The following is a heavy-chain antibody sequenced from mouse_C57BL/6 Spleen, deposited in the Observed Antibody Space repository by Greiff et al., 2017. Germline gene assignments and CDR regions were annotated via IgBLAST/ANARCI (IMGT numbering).Heavy chain of an antibody. D-gene: IGHD1-1*01. Sequence: QVQLQQSGAELVMPGASVKLSCKASGYTFTSYWMHWVKQRPGQGLEWIGEIDPSDSYTNYNQTFKGKSTLTVDKSSSTAYMQRSSLTSEDSAVYYCARRTTVVATRYFDVWGTGTTVTVSS. J-gene: IGHJ1*03. CDR2: IDPSDSYT. CDR3: ARRTTVVATRYFDV. V-gene: IGHV1-69*01. CDR1: GYTFTSYW.